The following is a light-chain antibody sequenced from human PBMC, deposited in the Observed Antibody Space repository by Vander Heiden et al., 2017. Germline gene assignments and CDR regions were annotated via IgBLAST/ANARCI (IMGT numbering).Light chain of an antibody. CDR1: QIIRSW. CDR2: RAS. J-gene: IGKJ2*01. V-gene: IGKV1-5*03. CDR3: QQYNSYPYT. Sequence: DIQMTQSPSTLSASVGDRVTITCRASQIIRSWLAWYQQKPGKAPKLLIYRASSLESGVPSRFSGSGSGTEFTLTISSLQPDDFATYYCQQYNSYPYTFGQWTKLEIK.